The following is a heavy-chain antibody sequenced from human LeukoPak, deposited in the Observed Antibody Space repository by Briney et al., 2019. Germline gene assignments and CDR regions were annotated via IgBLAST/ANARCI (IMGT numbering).Heavy chain of an antibody. D-gene: IGHD1-26*01. Sequence: GGSLRLSCAASGFTFRTYWMSWIRQAPGKEPEWVADINQDGSEEYNLQSVRGRFTVSRDNAQNAVFLQMTNLRADDTAVYYCARWKMELQRNAFDFWGQGTVVTVSS. CDR2: INQDGSEE. CDR3: ARWKMELQRNAFDF. V-gene: IGHV3-7*01. J-gene: IGHJ3*01. CDR1: GFTFRTYW.